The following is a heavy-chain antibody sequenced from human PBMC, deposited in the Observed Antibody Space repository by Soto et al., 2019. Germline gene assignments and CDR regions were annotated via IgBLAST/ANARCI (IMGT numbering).Heavy chain of an antibody. CDR2: IKQDGNEK. Sequence: LGGSLRLSCAASGFTFSSYWMTWVRQAPGKGLEWVANIKQDGNEKYYVDSVKGRFTISRDNAKNSLYLQMNSLRAEDTAVYYCSRLTNSAFDCWGQGTLVTVSS. CDR1: GFTFSSYW. CDR3: SRLTNSAFDC. D-gene: IGHD1-1*01. J-gene: IGHJ4*02. V-gene: IGHV3-7*01.